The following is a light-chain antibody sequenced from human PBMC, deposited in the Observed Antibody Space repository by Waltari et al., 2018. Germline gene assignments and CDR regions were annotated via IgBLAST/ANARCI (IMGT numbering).Light chain of an antibody. Sequence: QSALTQPASVSGSPGQSITISCTGTSSDVGGFNYVSWYQQHPGKAPKLIIYEVSNRPSGISPRFSGSKSGTTASLTISGLQAEDEADYYCISFTNTKTLVFGGGTKLTVL. CDR3: ISFTNTKTLV. CDR2: EVS. CDR1: SSDVGGFNY. J-gene: IGLJ2*01. V-gene: IGLV2-14*01.